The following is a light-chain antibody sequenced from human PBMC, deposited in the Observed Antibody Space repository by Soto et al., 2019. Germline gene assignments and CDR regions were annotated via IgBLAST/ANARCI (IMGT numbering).Light chain of an antibody. CDR3: QQSYSTPWT. Sequence: DIQMTQSPSSLSASVGDRVTITCRASQSIRSYLNWYQQKLGKAPKLLIYAASSLQSGVPSRFSGSGSGTDFTLTISSLQPEDFANYYCQQSYSTPWTFGQGTKVEIK. CDR1: QSIRSY. V-gene: IGKV1-39*01. J-gene: IGKJ1*01. CDR2: AAS.